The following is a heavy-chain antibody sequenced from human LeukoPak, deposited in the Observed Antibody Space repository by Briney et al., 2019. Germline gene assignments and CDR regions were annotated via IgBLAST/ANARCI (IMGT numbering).Heavy chain of an antibody. D-gene: IGHD1-26*01. CDR2: IYYSGST. V-gene: IGHV4-59*01. J-gene: IGHJ4*02. Sequence: PSETLSLTCTVSGGSISSYYWSWIRQPPGKGLEWIGYIYYSGSTNYNPSLKSRVTISVDTSKNQFSLKLSSVTAADTAVYYCARDGVSRSYQDYWGQGTLVTVSS. CDR1: GGSISSYY. CDR3: ARDGVSRSYQDY.